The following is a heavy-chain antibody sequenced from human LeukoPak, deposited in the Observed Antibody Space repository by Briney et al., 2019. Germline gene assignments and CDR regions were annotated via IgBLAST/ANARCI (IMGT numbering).Heavy chain of an antibody. CDR2: IYYSGST. Sequence: GSLRLSCAASGFTFSSYAMSWVRQPPGKGLEWIGYIYYSGSTNYNPSLKSRVTISVDTSKNQFSLKLSSVTAADTAVYYCARPGVYDSSGYYYPDAFDIWGQGTMVTVSS. V-gene: IGHV4-59*08. CDR1: GFTFSSYA. J-gene: IGHJ3*02. D-gene: IGHD3-22*01. CDR3: ARPGVYDSSGYYYPDAFDI.